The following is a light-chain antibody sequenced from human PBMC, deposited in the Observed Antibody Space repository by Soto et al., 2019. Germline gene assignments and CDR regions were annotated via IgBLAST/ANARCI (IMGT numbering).Light chain of an antibody. CDR3: QHYNTYWT. V-gene: IGKV1-8*01. J-gene: IGKJ1*01. Sequence: AIRMTQSPSSLSASTGDRVTITCRASQGISSHLAWYQQKPGKAPKLLIYAASTLQSGVPSRFSGSGSGTDFTLTISCLQSEDFATYYCQHYNTYWTFGQGTKVDIK. CDR2: AAS. CDR1: QGISSH.